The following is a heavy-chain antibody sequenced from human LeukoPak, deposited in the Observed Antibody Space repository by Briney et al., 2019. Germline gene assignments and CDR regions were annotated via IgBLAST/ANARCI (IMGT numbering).Heavy chain of an antibody. V-gene: IGHV3-53*01. CDR2: IYSDGNT. CDR3: ARGGSDDCKRFDS. CDR1: GFTVTRNF. Sequence: GGSLRLSCAASGFTVTRNFMSWVRQAPGKGLEWVSVIYSDGNTYYADSVKGRFTVSRDTSKNTMSLQMNSLRGEDTAVYYCARGGSDDCKRFDSWGQGTRVTVSP. D-gene: IGHD2-15*01. J-gene: IGHJ4*02.